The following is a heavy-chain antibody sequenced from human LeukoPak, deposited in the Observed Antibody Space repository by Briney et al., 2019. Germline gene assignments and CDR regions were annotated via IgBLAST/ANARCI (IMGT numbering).Heavy chain of an antibody. D-gene: IGHD6-6*01. V-gene: IGHV1-46*03. Sequence: GASVKVSSKXSGYTFTSYYMHWVRQAPGQGLERMGIINPSGGSTSYAQKFQGRVTMTRDTSTSTVYMELSSLRSEDTAVYYCARQLAVDAFDIWGQGTMVTVSS. J-gene: IGHJ3*02. CDR3: ARQLAVDAFDI. CDR2: INPSGGST. CDR1: GYTFTSYY.